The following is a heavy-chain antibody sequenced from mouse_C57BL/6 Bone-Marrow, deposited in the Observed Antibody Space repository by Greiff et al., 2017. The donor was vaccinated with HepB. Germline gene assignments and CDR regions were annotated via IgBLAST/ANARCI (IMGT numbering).Heavy chain of an antibody. D-gene: IGHD1-1*01. CDR1: GYAFSSYW. CDR3: AREGDLYYGSSYGY. Sequence: VQLQQSGAELVKPGASVKISCKASGYAFSSYWMNWVKQRPGKGLEWIGQIYPGDGDTNYNGKFKGKATLTADKSSSTAYMQLSSLTSEDSAVYFCAREGDLYYGSSYGYWGQGTTLTVSS. V-gene: IGHV1-80*01. J-gene: IGHJ2*01. CDR2: IYPGDGDT.